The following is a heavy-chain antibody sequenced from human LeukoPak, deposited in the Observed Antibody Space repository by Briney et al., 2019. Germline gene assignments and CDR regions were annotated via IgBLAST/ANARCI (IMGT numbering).Heavy chain of an antibody. J-gene: IGHJ6*02. D-gene: IGHD2/OR15-2a*01. CDR3: ARNKAITAFFGMDV. CDR2: IAYGGTYT. Sequence: GGSLRLSCAASGFTFSDYAMHWVRQAPGKGLEWVAVIAYGGTYTHHADSLKGRFTISRDNSRDTLYLQINSLRPEDTALYYSARNKAITAFFGMDVWGQGTTVIVSS. V-gene: IGHV3-30*03. CDR1: GFTFSDYA.